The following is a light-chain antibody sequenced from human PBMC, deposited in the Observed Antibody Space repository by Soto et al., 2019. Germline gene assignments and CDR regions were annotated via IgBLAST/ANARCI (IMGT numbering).Light chain of an antibody. V-gene: IGLV2-8*01. Sequence: QSALTQPPSASGSPGQSVTVSCTGTSSDVGAYNYVSWYQQHPGKAPKLMISEVSKRASGVPDRFSGSKSGNTASLTVSGLQAEDEADYYCSSYAGSSNWVFGGGTKLTVL. CDR1: SSDVGAYNY. CDR3: SSYAGSSNWV. CDR2: EVS. J-gene: IGLJ3*02.